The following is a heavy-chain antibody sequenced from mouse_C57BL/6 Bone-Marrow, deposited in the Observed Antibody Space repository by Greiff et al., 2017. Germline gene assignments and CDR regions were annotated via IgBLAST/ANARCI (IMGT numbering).Heavy chain of an antibody. CDR1: GYTFTSYW. CDR3: ARGSGTFAY. J-gene: IGHJ3*01. V-gene: IGHV1-61*01. Sequence: QVQLQQPGAELVRPGSSVKLSCKASGYTFTSYWMDWVKQRPGQGLEWIGNIYPSDSETHYNQKFKDKATLTVDKSSSTAYMQLSSLTSDDSAVYYCARGSGTFAYWGQGTLVTVSA. D-gene: IGHD4-1*01. CDR2: IYPSDSET.